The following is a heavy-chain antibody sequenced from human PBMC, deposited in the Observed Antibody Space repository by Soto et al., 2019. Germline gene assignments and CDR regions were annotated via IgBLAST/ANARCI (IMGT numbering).Heavy chain of an antibody. CDR1: GDTFNNYA. V-gene: IGHV1-69*06. D-gene: IGHD3-10*01. CDR3: ATPKSSSGSSAIGYYHYGLDV. CDR2: IIPVFGTP. Sequence: SVKVSCKASGDTFNNYALTWVRQAPGQGLEWAGGIIPVFGTPIFAQKVQGRVTITADKSTNTVYLVLSSLTSADTAVYYCATPKSSSGSSAIGYYHYGLDVWGQGTTVTVSS. J-gene: IGHJ6*02.